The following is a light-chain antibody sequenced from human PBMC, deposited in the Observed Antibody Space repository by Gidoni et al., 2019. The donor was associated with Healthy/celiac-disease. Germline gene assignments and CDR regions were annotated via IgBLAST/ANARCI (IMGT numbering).Light chain of an antibody. CDR1: QGSSSW. Sequence: DIQMTQYPSSVSASVGDRVTITCRASQGSSSWLAWYQQKPGKAPKLLLYSASSLQSGVPSRSSGSGSGIDFTLTSSSLQPEDFATYYCQQANSFPPTFGQGTRLEIK. J-gene: IGKJ5*01. CDR2: SAS. V-gene: IGKV1D-12*01. CDR3: QQANSFPPT.